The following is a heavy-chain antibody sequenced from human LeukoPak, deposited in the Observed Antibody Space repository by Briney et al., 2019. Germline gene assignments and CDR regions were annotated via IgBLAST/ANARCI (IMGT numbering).Heavy chain of an antibody. CDR3: ARDNRYYDSSGYYAY. J-gene: IGHJ4*02. CDR1: GFTFSSYW. V-gene: IGHV3-7*04. Sequence: GGSVRLSCVVSGFTFSSYWMSWVRQAPGKGLEWVANIKQDGSEKYYVDSVEGRFTISRDNAKNSLYLQMNSLRAEDTALYYCARDNRYYDSSGYYAYWGRGTLVTVSS. D-gene: IGHD3-22*01. CDR2: IKQDGSEK.